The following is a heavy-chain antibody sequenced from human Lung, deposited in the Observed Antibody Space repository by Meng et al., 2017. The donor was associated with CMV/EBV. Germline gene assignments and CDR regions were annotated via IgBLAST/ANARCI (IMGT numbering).Heavy chain of an antibody. Sequence: GGSLRLXCAASGFTFDNHAMHWVRQAPGKGLEWVSLISWDGSSNYYADSVKGRFTISRDNSKNSLFLQRNSLGPEDSALYYCAKDQDSSWRIMDFWGQGTTVTVSS. CDR2: ISWDGSSN. CDR3: AKDQDSSWRIMDF. CDR1: GFTFDNHA. V-gene: IGHV3-43D*03. J-gene: IGHJ6*02. D-gene: IGHD3-10*01.